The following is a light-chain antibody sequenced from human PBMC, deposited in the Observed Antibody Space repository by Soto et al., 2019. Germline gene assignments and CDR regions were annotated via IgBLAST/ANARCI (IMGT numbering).Light chain of an antibody. CDR2: DND. J-gene: IGLJ2*01. V-gene: IGLV1-51*01. CDR1: SSNIGNNY. Sequence: QCVLTQPPSVSAAPGQKDTISCSGSSSNIGNNYVFWYQQLPGTAPKLLIYDNDKRPSGIPDRFSGSKSGTSATLGITGLQTGDEADYYCATWDRSLSVGVFGGGTKVTVL. CDR3: ATWDRSLSVGV.